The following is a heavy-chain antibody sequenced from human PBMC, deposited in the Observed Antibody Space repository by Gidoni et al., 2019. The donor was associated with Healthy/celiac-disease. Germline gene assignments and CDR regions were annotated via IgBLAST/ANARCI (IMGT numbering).Heavy chain of an antibody. CDR1: GFTFGSCG. CDR2: ISYDGSNK. V-gene: IGHV3-30*18. CDR3: AKATHSYYYCGIDV. Sequence: QVQLVASGGGVVQPGRSLRLSCAASGFTFGSCGMHWVRQAPGKGREWVAVISYDGSNKDYADAVKGRFNISRDKSKNTLYLQMNSLRAEDTAVYYCAKATHSYYYCGIDVWGQGTTVTVSS. J-gene: IGHJ6*02.